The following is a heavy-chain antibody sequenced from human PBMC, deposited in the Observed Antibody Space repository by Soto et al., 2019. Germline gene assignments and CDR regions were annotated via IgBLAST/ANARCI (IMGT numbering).Heavy chain of an antibody. Sequence: QMQLQESGPGMVKPSGTLSLTCAVSGGSISNKNNWWSWVRQPPGKGLEWIGEIYDSGTTNYNPSLKSRVTISVDKSKNQFSLNLRSITAADTAVYYCARGTFQGPSYNSAWYAFPFVPWGQGTLVTVSS. CDR1: GGSISNKNNW. D-gene: IGHD6-19*01. CDR3: ARGTFQGPSYNSAWYAFPFVP. CDR2: IYDSGTT. V-gene: IGHV4-4*02. J-gene: IGHJ5*02.